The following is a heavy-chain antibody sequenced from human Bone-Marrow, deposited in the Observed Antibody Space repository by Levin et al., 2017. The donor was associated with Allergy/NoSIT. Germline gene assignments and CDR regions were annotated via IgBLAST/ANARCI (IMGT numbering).Heavy chain of an antibody. CDR3: ARVRDGYNFGDYYFDS. CDR1: GGSISSDNYY. D-gene: IGHD5-24*01. J-gene: IGHJ4*02. CDR2: TYYNGST. Sequence: LRLSCTVSGGSISSDNYYWTWIRQPPGKGLECNGYTYYNGSTYYNPSLKSRVTISVDTSKNQFSLKLDSVTAADTAVYYCARVRDGYNFGDYYFDSWGQGTLVIVSS. V-gene: IGHV4-30-4*01.